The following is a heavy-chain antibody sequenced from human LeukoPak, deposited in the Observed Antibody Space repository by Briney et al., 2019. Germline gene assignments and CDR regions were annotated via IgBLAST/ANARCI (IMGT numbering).Heavy chain of an antibody. CDR2: INHNGNVN. CDR3: ARGGGLDV. CDR1: GFTFSSYR. Sequence: PGGSLRLSCAASGFTFSSYRMNWARQAPGKGLEWVASINHNGNVNYYVDSVKGRFTISRDNAKNSLYLQMSSLRAEDTAVYFCARGGGLDVWGQGATVTVSS. J-gene: IGHJ6*02. D-gene: IGHD3-16*01. V-gene: IGHV3-7*03.